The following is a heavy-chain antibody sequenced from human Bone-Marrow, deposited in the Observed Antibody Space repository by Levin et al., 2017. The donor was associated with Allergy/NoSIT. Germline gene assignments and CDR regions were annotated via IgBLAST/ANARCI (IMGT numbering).Heavy chain of an antibody. Sequence: SQTLSLTCAISGDSVSSTRAAWNWIRQSPSRGLEWLGRTYYRSKWYYDYAVSLKGRITVNPDTSKMQFSLQMNSVTPEDTAVYYCARTFYYDSGTYGIDYWGQGTLVTVSS. D-gene: IGHD3-10*01. J-gene: IGHJ4*02. CDR3: ARTFYYDSGTYGIDY. CDR1: GDSVSSTRAA. CDR2: TYYRSKWYY. V-gene: IGHV6-1*01.